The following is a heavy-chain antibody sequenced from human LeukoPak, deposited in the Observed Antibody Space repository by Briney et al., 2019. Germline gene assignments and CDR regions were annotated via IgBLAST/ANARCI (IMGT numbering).Heavy chain of an antibody. CDR3: ARDQSHYGSGSYNWFDP. Sequence: SETLSLTCTVSGGSISSYYWSWIRQPPGKGLEWIGYIYYSGSTNYNPSLKSRVTISVDTSKNQFSLKLSSVTAADTAVYYCARDQSHYGSGSYNWFDPWGQGTLVTVSS. J-gene: IGHJ5*02. CDR2: IYYSGST. CDR1: GGSISSYY. V-gene: IGHV4-59*01. D-gene: IGHD3-10*01.